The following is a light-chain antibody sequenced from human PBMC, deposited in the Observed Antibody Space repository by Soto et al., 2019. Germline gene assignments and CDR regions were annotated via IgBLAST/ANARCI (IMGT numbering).Light chain of an antibody. CDR3: QQSFDIPFT. J-gene: IGKJ3*01. CDR1: QSIGKY. CDR2: AAS. Sequence: DIQMTQSPSSLSASVGDRVTITCRASQSIGKYLNWYQQKVGKAPKALISAASRLQSGVPSRFSGSGSDTDFTLTISLLQPEDVATYFCQQSFDIPFTFGPGTTVDI. V-gene: IGKV1-39*01.